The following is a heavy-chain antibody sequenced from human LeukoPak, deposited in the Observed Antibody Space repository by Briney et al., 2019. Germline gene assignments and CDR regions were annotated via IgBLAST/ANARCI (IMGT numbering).Heavy chain of an antibody. Sequence: SETLSLTCTVSGGSISSYYWSWIRQPAGKGLEWIGRIYTSGSTNYNPSLKSRVTMSVDTSKNQFSLKLSSVTAADTAVYYCARGPDYDYVWGSYPAPYYFDYWGQGTLVTVSS. V-gene: IGHV4-4*07. CDR1: GGSISSYY. CDR2: IYTSGST. J-gene: IGHJ4*02. CDR3: ARGPDYDYVWGSYPAPYYFDY. D-gene: IGHD3-16*02.